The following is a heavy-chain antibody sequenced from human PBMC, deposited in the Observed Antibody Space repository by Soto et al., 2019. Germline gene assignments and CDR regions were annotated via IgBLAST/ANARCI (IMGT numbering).Heavy chain of an antibody. D-gene: IGHD2-15*01. CDR3: AKDAYGLGGGGWSDDYVDY. J-gene: IGHJ4*02. CDR2: ISGSGGST. V-gene: IGHV3-23*01. CDR1: GFTFSSYA. Sequence: PGGSLRLSCAASGFTFSSYAMSWVRQAPGKGLEWVSAISGSGGSTYYADSVKGRFTISRDNSKNTLYLQMNSLRAEDTAVYYCAKDAYGLGGGGWSDDYVDYWGQGTLVTVSS.